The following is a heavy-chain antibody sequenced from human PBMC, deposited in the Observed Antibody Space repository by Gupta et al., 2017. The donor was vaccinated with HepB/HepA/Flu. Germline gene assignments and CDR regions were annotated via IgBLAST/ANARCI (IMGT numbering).Heavy chain of an antibody. D-gene: IGHD3-3*02. CDR2: IGSDINT. CDR1: GLSFSSHA. J-gene: IGHJ6*03. Sequence: EVQLLEYGGGLVQPGGSLRLSCAASGLSFSSHAMSWVRQAPGKGLEWVSGIGSDINTHYADSVKGRFTISRDNSKNTVYLQMNSLRAEDTAVYYCAKDLHFWSAMDVWGEGTTVTVSS. CDR3: AKDLHFWSAMDV. V-gene: IGHV3-23*01.